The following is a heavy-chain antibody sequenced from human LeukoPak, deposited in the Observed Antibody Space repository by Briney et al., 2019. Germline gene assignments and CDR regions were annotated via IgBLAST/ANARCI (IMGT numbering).Heavy chain of an antibody. J-gene: IGHJ6*02. Sequence: GGSLRLSCAASGFTFSSYAMSWVRQAPGKGLEWVSTITGSGDSTYYADSVKGRFTISRDNSKNTLYLQMNSLRAEDTAVYYCVRDRGIASTGGYGMDVWGQGTTVTVSS. V-gene: IGHV3-23*01. D-gene: IGHD6-13*01. CDR1: GFTFSSYA. CDR3: VRDRGIASTGGYGMDV. CDR2: ITGSGDST.